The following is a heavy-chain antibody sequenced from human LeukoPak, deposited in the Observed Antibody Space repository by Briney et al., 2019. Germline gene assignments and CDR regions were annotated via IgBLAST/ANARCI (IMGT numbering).Heavy chain of an antibody. CDR2: IKQDGSVK. CDR3: ARESITMIDDAFDI. J-gene: IGHJ3*02. Sequence: GGSLRLSCSASGFTFSTHWMSWARQAPGKGLEWVANIKQDGSVKHYVDSVKGRFTISRDNGENSLYLQMNSLRAEDTAVYYCARESITMIDDAFDIWGQGTMVTVSS. V-gene: IGHV3-7*01. CDR1: GFTFSTHW. D-gene: IGHD3-22*01.